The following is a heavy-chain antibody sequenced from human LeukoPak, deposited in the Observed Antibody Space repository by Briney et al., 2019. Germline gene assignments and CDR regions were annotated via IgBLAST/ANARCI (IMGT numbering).Heavy chain of an antibody. J-gene: IGHJ4*02. CDR3: ARDQVGATTN. Sequence: GASVKVSCKASGYTFTSYYMHWVRQAPGQGLEWMGIINPSGGSTSYAQKFQGRVTMTRDTSISTAYMELSRLRSDDTAVYYCARDQVGATTNWGQGTLVTVSS. D-gene: IGHD1-26*01. V-gene: IGHV1-46*01. CDR1: GYTFTSYY. CDR2: INPSGGST.